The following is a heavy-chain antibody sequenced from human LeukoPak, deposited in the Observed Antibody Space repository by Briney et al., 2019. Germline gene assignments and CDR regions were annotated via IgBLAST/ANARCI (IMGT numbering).Heavy chain of an antibody. CDR2: IKQDGTEK. CDR1: GFTFSSYS. J-gene: IGHJ5*02. D-gene: IGHD6-13*01. V-gene: IGHV3-7*01. Sequence: GGSLRLSCAASGFTFSSYSMNWVRQAPGKGLEWVANIKQDGTEKYYVDSVKGRFTISRDNAKNSLYLQMNSLRTKDTAVYYCARLILRGSSWQHNWFDPRGQGTLVTVSS. CDR3: ARLILRGSSWQHNWFDP.